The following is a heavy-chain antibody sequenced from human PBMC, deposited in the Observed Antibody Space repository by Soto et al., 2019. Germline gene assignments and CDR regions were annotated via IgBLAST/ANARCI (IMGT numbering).Heavy chain of an antibody. CDR1: GFTFSSYA. Sequence: GGSLILSCAASGFTFSSYAMSWGLQAPGKGLEWVSAISGSGGSTYYADSVKGRFTISRDNSKNTLYLQMNSLRAEDTAVYYCAKVENSGYGTIWSFYYYATDVSGQGTTVSVSS. J-gene: IGHJ6*02. CDR2: ISGSGGST. CDR3: AKVENSGYGTIWSFYYYATDV. D-gene: IGHD5-12*01. V-gene: IGHV3-23*01.